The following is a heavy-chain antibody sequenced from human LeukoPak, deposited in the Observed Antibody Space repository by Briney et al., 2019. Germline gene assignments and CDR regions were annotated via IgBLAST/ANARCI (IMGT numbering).Heavy chain of an antibody. J-gene: IGHJ5*02. CDR1: GGSISNYY. CDR2: ISYSGST. D-gene: IGHD2-15*01. V-gene: IGHV4-59*01. Sequence: SETLSLTCTVSGGSISNYYWIWIRQPPGKGLEWMGHISYSGSTNYNPSLKSRVTISVDTSKNQFSLKLTPMTAADTAVYYCARGHDGVVGWFAPWGRGTLVTVSS. CDR3: ARGHDGVVGWFAP.